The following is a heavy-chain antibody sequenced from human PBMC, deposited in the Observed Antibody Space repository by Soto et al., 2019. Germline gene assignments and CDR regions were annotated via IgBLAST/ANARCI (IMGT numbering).Heavy chain of an antibody. Sequence: QVQLQQWGAGLLKPSETLSLTCAVYGGSFSNYYWSWIRQPPGKGLEWIGEINHRGSTNDNPSLKSRVTIAIDTAKNQCSLKVTSVTAADTAVYYCARVSSGVGPDYWGQGILVTVSS. CDR2: INHRGST. CDR3: ARVSSGVGPDY. D-gene: IGHD1-26*01. CDR1: GGSFSNYY. J-gene: IGHJ4*02. V-gene: IGHV4-34*01.